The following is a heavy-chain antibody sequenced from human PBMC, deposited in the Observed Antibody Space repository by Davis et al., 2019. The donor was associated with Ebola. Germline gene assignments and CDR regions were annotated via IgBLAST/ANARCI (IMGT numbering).Heavy chain of an antibody. Sequence: GGSLRLSCSASGFTFSSYAMHWVRQAPGKGLEYVSAISSNGGSTYYADSVKGRFTISRDNSKNTLYLQMNSLRAEDTAVYYCAATMVRGVINPYYYYYGMDVWGQGTTVTVSS. V-gene: IGHV3-64*04. CDR2: ISSNGGST. D-gene: IGHD3-10*01. CDR3: AATMVRGVINPYYYYYGMDV. CDR1: GFTFSSYA. J-gene: IGHJ6*02.